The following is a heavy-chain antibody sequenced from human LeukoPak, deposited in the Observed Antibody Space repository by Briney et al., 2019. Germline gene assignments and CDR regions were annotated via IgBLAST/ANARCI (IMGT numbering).Heavy chain of an antibody. CDR1: GFAFNTYS. Sequence: PGGSPRLSCAASGFAFNTYSMNWVRRAPGKGLEWVSSISSRSDYKYYGDSVKGRFTISRDNAKNSWYLQMNSMRAEDTAVYYCARDGGYCTNGVCYLDNWGQGTPVTVSS. D-gene: IGHD2-8*01. CDR3: ARDGGYCTNGVCYLDN. J-gene: IGHJ4*02. V-gene: IGHV3-21*01. CDR2: ISSRSDYK.